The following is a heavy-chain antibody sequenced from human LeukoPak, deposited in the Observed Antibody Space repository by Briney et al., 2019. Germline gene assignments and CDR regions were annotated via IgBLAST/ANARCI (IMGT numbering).Heavy chain of an antibody. D-gene: IGHD1-1*01. CDR2: ISAYNNYT. V-gene: IGHV1-18*01. J-gene: IGHJ1*01. CDR1: GYSFTSYG. Sequence: ASVKVSCKASGYSFTSYGISWVRQAPGQGLEWVGWISAYNNYTKYSEKFQGRVTMTTDTSTSTGYMELRSLRSDDTAVYYCAREPRTGTRHFQHWGQGTLVTVSS. CDR3: AREPRTGTRHFQH.